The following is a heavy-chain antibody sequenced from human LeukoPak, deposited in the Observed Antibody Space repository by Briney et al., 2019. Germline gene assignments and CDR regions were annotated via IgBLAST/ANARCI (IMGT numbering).Heavy chain of an antibody. CDR3: ARHMDSSGYYYGMDV. V-gene: IGHV4-59*08. CDR1: GGSISRYY. Sequence: NPSETLSLTCTVSGGSISRYYWSWIRQPPGKRLEWIGYIYYTGSTNYNPSLKSRVTISVDTSKNQFSLKLSSVTAADTAVYYCARHMDSSGYYYGMDVWGQGTTVTVSS. CDR2: IYYTGST. J-gene: IGHJ6*02. D-gene: IGHD6-6*01.